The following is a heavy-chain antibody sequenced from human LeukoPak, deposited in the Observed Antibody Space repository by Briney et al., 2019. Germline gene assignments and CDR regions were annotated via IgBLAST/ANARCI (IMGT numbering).Heavy chain of an antibody. CDR1: GGSISSSSYY. D-gene: IGHD3-10*01. Sequence: PSETLSLTCTVSGGSISSSSYYWGWIRQPPGKGLEWIGSIYYGVSTYYNPSLKSRVTISVDTSKNQFSLKLSSVTAADTAVYYCARVAGFLWFGELRTWGQGTLVTVSS. CDR2: IYYGVST. V-gene: IGHV4-39*07. CDR3: ARVAGFLWFGELRT. J-gene: IGHJ5*02.